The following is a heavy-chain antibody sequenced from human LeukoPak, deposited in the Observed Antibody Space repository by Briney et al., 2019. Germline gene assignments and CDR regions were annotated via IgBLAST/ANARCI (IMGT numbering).Heavy chain of an antibody. Sequence: ASVKVSCKASGYTFTSYGISWVRQAPGQGLEWMGWISAYNGNTNYAQKLQGRVTMTTDTSTSTAYMELRSLRSDDTAVCYCARGRLVVVAATAFDYWGQGTLVTVSS. CDR1: GYTFTSYG. D-gene: IGHD2-15*01. CDR3: ARGRLVVVAATAFDY. J-gene: IGHJ4*02. V-gene: IGHV1-18*01. CDR2: ISAYNGNT.